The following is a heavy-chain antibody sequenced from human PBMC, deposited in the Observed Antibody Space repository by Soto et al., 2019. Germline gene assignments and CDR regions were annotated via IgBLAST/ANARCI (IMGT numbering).Heavy chain of an antibody. J-gene: IGHJ5*02. CDR2: VSSDGNNK. D-gene: IGHD2-2*01. CDR1: GFSFSKYG. CDR3: AKDRVIQLLPIWPDP. V-gene: IGHV3-30*18. Sequence: PGGSLRLSCAASGFSFSKYGMHWVRQAPGKGLEWVAFVSSDGNNKYYGDSVKGRFTISRGNSKNMVFLQVDSLRVDDTAVYYCAKDRVIQLLPIWPDPWGQGTLVTVSS.